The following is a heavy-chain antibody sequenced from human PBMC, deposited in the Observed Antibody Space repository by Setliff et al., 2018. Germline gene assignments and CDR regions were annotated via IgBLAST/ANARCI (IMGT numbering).Heavy chain of an antibody. CDR2: LYYNGGT. V-gene: IGHV4-59*01. CDR1: GASIREYY. Sequence: SETLSLTCIVSGASIREYYWSWVRQPPGKGLGWIGNLYYNGGTSHNPSFEDRVSISRDTSKNQFSLTVQSVTAADTAVYYCARDPSSVAARPGYWGQGTLVTVSS. J-gene: IGHJ4*02. CDR3: ARDPSSVAARPGY. D-gene: IGHD6-6*01.